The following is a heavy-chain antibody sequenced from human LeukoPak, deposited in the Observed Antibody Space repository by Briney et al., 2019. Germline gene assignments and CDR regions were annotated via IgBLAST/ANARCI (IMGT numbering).Heavy chain of an antibody. J-gene: IGHJ6*03. D-gene: IGHD3-16*01. CDR3: AKAIWGMDDYYYYMDV. CDR1: GGSFSGYY. Sequence: PSETLSLTCAVYGGSFSGYYWSWIRQPPGKGLEWIGEINHSGSTNYNPSLKSRVTISVDTSKNQFSLKLSSVTAADTAVYYCAKAIWGMDDYYYYMDVWGKGTTVTISS. CDR2: INHSGST. V-gene: IGHV4-34*01.